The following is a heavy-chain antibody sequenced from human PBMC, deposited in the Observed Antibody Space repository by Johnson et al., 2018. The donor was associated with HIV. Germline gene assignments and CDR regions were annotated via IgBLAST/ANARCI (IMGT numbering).Heavy chain of an antibody. CDR3: ARDRARDAFDV. V-gene: IGHV3-23*04. CDR1: GFTFNNYA. CDR2: ISGSAGST. Sequence: VQLVESGGGLVQPGGSLRLSCAASGFTFNNYAMSWVRQAPGKGLEWVSGISGSAGSTYYADSVKGRFTISRDTSQNTVFLQMNSLRAEDTAVYYCARDRARDAFDVWGQGTMVTVSS. J-gene: IGHJ3*01.